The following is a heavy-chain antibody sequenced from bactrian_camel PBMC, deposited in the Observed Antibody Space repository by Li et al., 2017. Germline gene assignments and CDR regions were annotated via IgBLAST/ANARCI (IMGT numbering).Heavy chain of an antibody. CDR1: GFPRVSGC. D-gene: IGHD2*01. CDR3: AAATLARITPTSGTTYTYDC. J-gene: IGHJ4*01. Sequence: VESGGGSVQAGGSLRLSCVVSGFPRVSGCTGWFRRAPGKERERVAATDWDGTTSYADTAKGRFIISQDNAKNTLYLQMNSLKPEDTAMYYCAAATLARITPTSGTTYTYDCWGQGTQVTVS. V-gene: IGHV3S59*01. CDR2: TDWDGTT.